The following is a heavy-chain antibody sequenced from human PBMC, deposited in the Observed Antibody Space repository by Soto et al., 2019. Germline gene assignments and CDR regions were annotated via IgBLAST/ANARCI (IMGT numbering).Heavy chain of an antibody. CDR1: CGSISSSSYY. Sequence: SETLSLTCTVSCGSISSSSYYWGWIRQPPGKGLEWIGSIYYSGSTYYNPSLKSRVTISVDTSKNQFSLKLSSVTAADTAVYYCARTVEYSSSSVLGYWGQGTLVTVSS. CDR2: IYYSGST. V-gene: IGHV4-39*01. J-gene: IGHJ4*02. CDR3: ARTVEYSSSSVLGY. D-gene: IGHD6-6*01.